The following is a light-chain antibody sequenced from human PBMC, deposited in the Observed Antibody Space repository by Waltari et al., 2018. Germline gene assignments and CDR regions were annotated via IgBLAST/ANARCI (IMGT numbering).Light chain of an antibody. CDR1: QTLNNTY. J-gene: IGKJ2*01. CDR2: AAS. V-gene: IGKV3-20*01. CDR3: QQYGSSPYS. Sequence: EIVLTQSPGNLSLSAGERATLSCMASQTLNNTYLACYQQKPGQSPVLLIFAASKSATGVPDRFSGSGSGTDFTLTISRLEPEDFAMYYCQQYGSSPYSFGQGARVDFK.